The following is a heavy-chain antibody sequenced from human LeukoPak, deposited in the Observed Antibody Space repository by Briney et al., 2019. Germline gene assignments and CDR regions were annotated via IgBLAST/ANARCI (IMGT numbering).Heavy chain of an antibody. V-gene: IGHV1-46*01. J-gene: IGHJ3*02. CDR2: INPSGGST. Sequence: ASVKVSCKASGYTFASYYMHWVRQAPGQGLEWMGIINPSGGSTSYAQKFQGRVTMTRDTSTSTVYMELSSLRSEDTAVYYCARRTDYGGNSFSAFDIWGQGTMVTVSS. CDR3: ARRTDYGGNSFSAFDI. D-gene: IGHD4-23*01. CDR1: GYTFASYY.